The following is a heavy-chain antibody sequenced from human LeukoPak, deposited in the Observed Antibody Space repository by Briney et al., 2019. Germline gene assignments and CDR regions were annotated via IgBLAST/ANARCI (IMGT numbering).Heavy chain of an antibody. CDR2: INPKSGGT. J-gene: IGHJ4*02. V-gene: IGHV1-2*02. D-gene: IGHD5-24*01. CDR3: ARGGYNPYGY. Sequence: GASVRVSCKASGYTFTGYYMHWVRQAPGQGLEWMGWINPKSGGTNYAQKFQGRVTMTRDMSITTVYMEMSRLTSDDTAIYFCARGGYNPYGYWGQGTLVTVSS. CDR1: GYTFTGYY.